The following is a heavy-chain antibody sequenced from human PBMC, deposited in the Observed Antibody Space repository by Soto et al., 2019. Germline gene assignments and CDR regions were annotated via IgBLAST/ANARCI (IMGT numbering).Heavy chain of an antibody. J-gene: IGHJ5*02. Sequence: ASVKVSCKASGGTFSSYAISWVRQAPGQGLEWMGVINPHGGSTAYAQKFKGRVTLTRDTSASTVYMEVSSLTSEDTAMYYCARSSGGNFGIIIEGTNWFAPWGQGTLVTAPQ. CDR3: ARSSGGNFGIIIEGTNWFAP. V-gene: IGHV1-8*02. CDR1: GGTFSSYA. D-gene: IGHD1-26*01. CDR2: INPHGGST.